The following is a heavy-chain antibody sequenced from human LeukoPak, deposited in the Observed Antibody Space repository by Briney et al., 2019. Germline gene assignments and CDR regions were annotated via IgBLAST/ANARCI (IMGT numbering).Heavy chain of an antibody. CDR2: IWYDGSNK. V-gene: IGHV3-33*01. D-gene: IGHD3-10*01. CDR1: GFTFSSYG. J-gene: IGHJ4*02. CDR3: ARDPMVRGVNALDY. Sequence: GRSLRLSCAASGFTFSSYGMHWVRQAPGKGREWGAVIWYDGSNKYYADSVKGGFTISRDNSKNTLYLQMNSLRAEDTAVYYCARDPMVRGVNALDYWGQGTLVTVSS.